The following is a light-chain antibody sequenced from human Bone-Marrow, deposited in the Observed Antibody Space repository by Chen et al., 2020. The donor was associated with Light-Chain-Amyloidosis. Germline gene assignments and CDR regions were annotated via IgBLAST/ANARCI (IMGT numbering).Light chain of an antibody. V-gene: IGLV3-21*02. Sequence: SYVLTQPSSVSGAPGPTATSACGGNNIGSTSVNWYQQTPGQAPLLVVYDDSDRPSGIPERLSGSNSGNTATLTISRVEAGDEADYYCQVWDRSSDRPVFGGGTKLTVL. CDR3: QVWDRSSDRPV. CDR1: NIGSTS. J-gene: IGLJ3*02. CDR2: DDS.